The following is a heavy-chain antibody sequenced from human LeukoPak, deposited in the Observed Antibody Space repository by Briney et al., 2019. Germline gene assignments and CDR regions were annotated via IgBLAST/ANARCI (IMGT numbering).Heavy chain of an antibody. CDR1: GFTFSSYA. CDR2: ISGTGDST. CDR3: ASWDPRWAVAGSTFDY. J-gene: IGHJ4*02. V-gene: IGHV3-23*01. Sequence: PGGSLRLSCAASGFTFSSYAMSWVRQAPGKGLEWVSGISGTGDSTFYADSVKGRFTISRDNSKNTLYLQMNSLRAEDTAVYYCASWDPRWAVAGSTFDYWGQGTLVTVSS. D-gene: IGHD6-19*01.